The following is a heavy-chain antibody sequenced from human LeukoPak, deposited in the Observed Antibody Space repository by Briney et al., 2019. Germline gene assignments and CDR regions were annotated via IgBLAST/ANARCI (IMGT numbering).Heavy chain of an antibody. D-gene: IGHD2-2*01. CDR2: IRSKANSYAT. V-gene: IGHV3-73*01. J-gene: IGHJ4*02. CDR1: GFTFSGSA. Sequence: GGSLRLSCAASGFTFSGSAMHWVRPASGKGGEWVGRIRSKANSYATAYAASVKGRFTISRDDSKNTAYLQMNSLKTEDTAVYYCTSLVGYCSSTSCSVVYWGQGTLVTVSS. CDR3: TSLVGYCSSTSCSVVY.